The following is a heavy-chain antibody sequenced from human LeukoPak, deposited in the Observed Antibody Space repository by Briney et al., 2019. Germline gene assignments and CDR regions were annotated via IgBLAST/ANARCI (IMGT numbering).Heavy chain of an antibody. J-gene: IGHJ4*02. CDR2: IKKTGSET. Sequence: GGSLRLSCAASGFTFSHFWMSWVRQAPGKGLEWVAYIKKTGSETYYVDSVKGRFTITRDNTRSSLFLQMYSLRAEDTAVYFCAREDGYCSGGNCYSYFDSWGQGTLVTVSS. D-gene: IGHD2-15*01. V-gene: IGHV3-7*01. CDR3: AREDGYCSGGNCYSYFDS. CDR1: GFTFSHFW.